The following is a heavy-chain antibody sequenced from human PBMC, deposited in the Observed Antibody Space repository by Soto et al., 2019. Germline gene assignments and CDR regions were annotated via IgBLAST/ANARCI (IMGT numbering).Heavy chain of an antibody. D-gene: IGHD3-22*01. CDR2: ISGSGGST. Sequence: GGSLRLSCAASGFTFSSYAMSWVRQAPGKGLEWVSAISGSGGSTYYADSVKGRFTISRDNSKNTLYLQMNSLRAEDTAVYYCAKDSETYYYDSSGYPPVVDYWGQGTLVTVSS. CDR3: AKDSETYYYDSSGYPPVVDY. V-gene: IGHV3-23*01. J-gene: IGHJ4*02. CDR1: GFTFSSYA.